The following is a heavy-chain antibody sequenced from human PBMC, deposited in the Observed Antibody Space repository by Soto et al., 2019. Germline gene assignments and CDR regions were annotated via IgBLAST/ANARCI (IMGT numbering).Heavy chain of an antibody. CDR2: ISSSSYI. J-gene: IGHJ6*02. D-gene: IGHD6-19*01. CDR1: GFTFSSYS. CDR3: ARDRNIAVAGNNYYYGMDV. Sequence: GGSLRLSCAASGFTFSSYSMNWVRQAPGKGLEWVSSISSSSYIYYADSVKGRFTISRDNAKNSLYLQMNSLRAEDTAAYYCARDRNIAVAGNNYYYGMDVWGQGTTVTVSS. V-gene: IGHV3-21*01.